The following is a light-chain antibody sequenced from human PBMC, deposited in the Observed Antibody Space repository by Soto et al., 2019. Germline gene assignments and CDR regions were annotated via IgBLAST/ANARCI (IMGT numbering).Light chain of an antibody. CDR3: QQLDSYTRT. CDR2: TAS. J-gene: IGKJ1*01. CDR1: QGISSY. Sequence: DTQFTPSPSFLSASLGARVPITGLASQGISSYLAWYQLKPGKAPKLLISTASSLQSGVPSMFSGRGSGTEFTLTISRLKPEDFATYYCQQLDSYTRTFGPGTKVDIK. V-gene: IGKV1-9*01.